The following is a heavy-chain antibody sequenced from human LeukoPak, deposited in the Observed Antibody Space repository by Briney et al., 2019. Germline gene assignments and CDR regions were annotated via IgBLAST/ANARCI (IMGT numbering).Heavy chain of an antibody. CDR3: ARSKKSFDY. J-gene: IGHJ4*02. CDR2: IYYSGST. Sequence: SETLSLTCTVSGGSLSSSSYYWGWIRQPPGKGLEWIGSIYYSGSTYYNPSLKSRVTISVDTSKNQFSLKLSSVTAADTAVYYCARSKKSFDYWGQGTLVTVSS. V-gene: IGHV4-39*01. CDR1: GGSLSSSSYY.